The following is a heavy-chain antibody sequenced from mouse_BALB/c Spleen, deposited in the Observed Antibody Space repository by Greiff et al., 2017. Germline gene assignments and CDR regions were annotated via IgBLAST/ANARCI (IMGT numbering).Heavy chain of an antibody. CDR3: AIGNYGNYEYYYAMDY. CDR2: INPSNGRT. J-gene: IGHJ4*01. CDR1: GYTFTSYW. Sequence: VQLQQSGAELVKPGASVKLSCKASGYTFTSYWMHWVKQRPGQGLEWIGEINPSNGRTNYNEKFKSKATLTVDKSSSTAYMQLSSLTSEDSAVYYCAIGNYGNYEYYYAMDYWGQGTSVTVSS. D-gene: IGHD2-1*01. V-gene: IGHV1S81*02.